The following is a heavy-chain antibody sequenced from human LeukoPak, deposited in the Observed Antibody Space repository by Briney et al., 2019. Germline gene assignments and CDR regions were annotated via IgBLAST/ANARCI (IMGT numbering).Heavy chain of an antibody. Sequence: SETLSLNCTISGGSISTHYWTWLRQPPGKGLEWIGYVLYSGITNYNPSLRSRITISVDTSQNQFSLSLRSVTAADTAVYYCARDLTTVTKGFDIWGQGTMVTVSS. CDR3: ARDLTTVTKGFDI. D-gene: IGHD4-17*01. V-gene: IGHV4-59*11. J-gene: IGHJ3*02. CDR1: GGSISTHY. CDR2: VLYSGIT.